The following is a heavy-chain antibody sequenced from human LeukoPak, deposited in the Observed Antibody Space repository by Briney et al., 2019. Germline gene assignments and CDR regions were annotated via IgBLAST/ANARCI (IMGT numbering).Heavy chain of an antibody. Sequence: ASVKVSCKASGYTFTSYDINWVRQATGQGLEWTGWMNPNSGNTGYAQKFQGRVTMTTNTSISTAYMELSSLRSEDTAVYYCATSRDSSGYYGDYWGQGTLVTVSS. J-gene: IGHJ4*02. CDR2: MNPNSGNT. CDR3: ATSRDSSGYYGDY. V-gene: IGHV1-8*01. D-gene: IGHD3-22*01. CDR1: GYTFTSYD.